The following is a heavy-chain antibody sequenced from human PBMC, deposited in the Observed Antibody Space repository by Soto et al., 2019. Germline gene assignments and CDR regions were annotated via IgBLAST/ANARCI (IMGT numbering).Heavy chain of an antibody. CDR2: IYPGDSDT. CDR1: GYSFTSYW. D-gene: IGHD2-2*01. CDR3: ARVGGDIVLVPAAIDYDILTGYPPHYYYYGMDV. Sequence: PGESLKISCKGSGYSFTSYWIGWVRQMPGKGLEWMGIIYPGDSDTRYSPSFQGQVTISADKSISTAYLQWSSLKASDTAMYYCARVGGDIVLVPAAIDYDILTGYPPHYYYYGMDVWGQGTTVTVSS. V-gene: IGHV5-51*01. J-gene: IGHJ6*02.